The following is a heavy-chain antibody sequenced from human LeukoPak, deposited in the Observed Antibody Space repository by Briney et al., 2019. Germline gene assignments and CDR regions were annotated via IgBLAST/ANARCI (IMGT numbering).Heavy chain of an antibody. J-gene: IGHJ4*02. Sequence: SEKLSLTCTVSGGSISSGSYYWSWIRQPAGKRLEWIGRIYTSGSTIYNPSLKSRVTISVDTSNNQFSLKLSSVTAADTAVYYCARAFYGGNSYYFDFWGQGTLVTVSS. CDR2: IYTSGST. CDR1: GGSISSGSYY. CDR3: ARAFYGGNSYYFDF. D-gene: IGHD4-23*01. V-gene: IGHV4-61*02.